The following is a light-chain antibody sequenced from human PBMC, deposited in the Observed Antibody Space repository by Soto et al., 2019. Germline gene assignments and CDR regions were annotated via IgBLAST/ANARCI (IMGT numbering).Light chain of an antibody. CDR2: DAS. V-gene: IGKV3-15*01. J-gene: IGKJ1*01. Sequence: EIVMTQSPATLSVSPGERATLSCRASQSVSSSLAWYQQKPGQAPRLLIYDASTRATGIPARFSGSGSGTEFTLTLSSLQSEDFAVYYCQQYNNWPRTFGQGTKVEIK. CDR3: QQYNNWPRT. CDR1: QSVSSS.